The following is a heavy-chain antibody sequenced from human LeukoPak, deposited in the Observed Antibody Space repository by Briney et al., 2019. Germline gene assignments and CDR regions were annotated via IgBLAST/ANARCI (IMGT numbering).Heavy chain of an antibody. D-gene: IGHD3-10*01. CDR3: ARIRRNYDYYGSGSYYLRNYYYYYMDV. V-gene: IGHV3-64*01. CDR2: ISRSGRNT. CDR1: GFPFSSYS. Sequence: PGGSLRLSCAASGFPFSSYSMHWVRQAPGKGLEYVSAISRSGRNTYCANSVKGRFTISRDNSKNMLFLQMGSLRAEDMAVYYCARIRRNYDYYGSGSYYLRNYYYYYMDVWGKGTTVTISS. J-gene: IGHJ6*03.